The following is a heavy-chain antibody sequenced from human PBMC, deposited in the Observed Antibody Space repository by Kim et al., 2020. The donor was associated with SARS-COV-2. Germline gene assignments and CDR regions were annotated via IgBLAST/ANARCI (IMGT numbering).Heavy chain of an antibody. CDR2: ITSSSTYT. D-gene: IGHD6-13*01. CDR3: ARRGTSWYSQIDY. V-gene: IGHV3-11*03. J-gene: IGHJ4*02. CDR1: GFTFSDYY. Sequence: GGSLRLSCAASGFTFSDYYMSWIRQAPGKGLEWFSYITSSSTYTNYADSVKGRFTISRDNAGNSLYLQMNTLRAEDTAVYYCARRGTSWYSQIDYWGQGTLVTVSS.